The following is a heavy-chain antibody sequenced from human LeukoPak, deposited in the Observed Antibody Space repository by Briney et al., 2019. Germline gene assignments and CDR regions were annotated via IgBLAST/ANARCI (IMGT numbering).Heavy chain of an antibody. CDR2: INPSGGST. Sequence: ASVKVSCKASGYTFTSYYMHWVRQAPGQGLEWMGIINPSGGSTSYAQKFQGRVTMTRDTSTSTVYMELSSLRSEDTAVYYCASSEDCTNGVCYTSPGDAFAIWGQGTMVTVSS. V-gene: IGHV1-46*01. D-gene: IGHD2-8*01. CDR3: ASSEDCTNGVCYTSPGDAFAI. CDR1: GYTFTSYY. J-gene: IGHJ3*02.